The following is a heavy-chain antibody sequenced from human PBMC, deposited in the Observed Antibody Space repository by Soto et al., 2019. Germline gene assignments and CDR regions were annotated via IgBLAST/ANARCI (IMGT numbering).Heavy chain of an antibody. Sequence: QVQLVQSGTEVKKPGSSAKVSCKASGGTFSNYVISWVRQAPGQGLEWMGGIIPLFGTTDYAKKFQGRIATTADGSTTTGYLDFSSLIFEGTAVHFREIDVGTGEWDVGWGPGNTVIVSS. D-gene: IGHD3-10*01. CDR1: GGTFSNYV. CDR3: EIDVGTGEWDVG. J-gene: IGHJ6*01. CDR2: IIPLFGTT. V-gene: IGHV1-69*01.